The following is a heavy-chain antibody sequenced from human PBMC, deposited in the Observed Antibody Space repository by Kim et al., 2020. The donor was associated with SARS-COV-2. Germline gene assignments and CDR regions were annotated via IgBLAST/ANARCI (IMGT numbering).Heavy chain of an antibody. Sequence: SPSFQSHVTISADKSISTAYLQWSSLKASDTAMYYCARHNIAAARYGMDVWGQGTTVTVSS. J-gene: IGHJ6*02. CDR3: ARHNIAAARYGMDV. V-gene: IGHV5-10-1*01. D-gene: IGHD6-13*01.